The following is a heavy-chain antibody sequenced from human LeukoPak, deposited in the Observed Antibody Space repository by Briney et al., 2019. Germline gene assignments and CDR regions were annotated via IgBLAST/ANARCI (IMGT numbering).Heavy chain of an antibody. CDR1: GYTFTGYY. CDR3: ARGGYYEAFDI. CDR2: MNPNSGNT. V-gene: IGHV1-8*03. Sequence: ASVKVSCKASGYTFTGYYMHWVRQAPGQGLEWMGWMNPNSGNTDYAQKFQGRVTITRNTSISTAYMELSSLRSEDTAVYYCARGGYYEAFDIWGQGTMVTVSS. D-gene: IGHD2-8*01. J-gene: IGHJ3*02.